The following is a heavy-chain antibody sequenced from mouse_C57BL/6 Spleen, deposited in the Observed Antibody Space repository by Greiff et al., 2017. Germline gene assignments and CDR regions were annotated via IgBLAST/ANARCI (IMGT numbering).Heavy chain of an antibody. V-gene: IGHV1-55*01. Sequence: QVQLKQSGAELVKPGASVKMSCKASGYTFTSYWITWVKQRPGQGLEWIGDIYPGSGSTNYNEKFKSKATLTVDTSSSTAYMQLSSLTSEDSAVYYCARYDSSMGYWGQGTSVTVSS. J-gene: IGHJ4*01. CDR1: GYTFTSYW. CDR2: IYPGSGST. D-gene: IGHD2-4*01. CDR3: ARYDSSMGY.